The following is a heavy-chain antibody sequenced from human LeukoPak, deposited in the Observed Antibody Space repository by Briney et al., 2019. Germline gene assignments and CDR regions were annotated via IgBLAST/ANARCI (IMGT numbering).Heavy chain of an antibody. Sequence: SETLSLTCSVSGGSINTNPNYWSWIRQPPGKGLEWIGYIYYSGSTNYNPSLKSRVTISVDTSKNQFSLKLSSVTAADTAVYYCARSPAYDFWSGYYLDYWGQGTLVTVSS. J-gene: IGHJ4*02. CDR2: IYYSGST. V-gene: IGHV4-61*01. CDR3: ARSPAYDFWSGYYLDY. CDR1: GGSINTNPNY. D-gene: IGHD3-3*01.